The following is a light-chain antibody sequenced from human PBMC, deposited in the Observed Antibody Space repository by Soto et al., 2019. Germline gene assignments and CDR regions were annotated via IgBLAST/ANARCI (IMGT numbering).Light chain of an antibody. CDR2: DVS. V-gene: IGLV2-8*01. Sequence: QSALTQPPSASGSPGQSVTISCTGTSSDVGGYNYVSWYQQHPGKAPKLMIYDVSKRPSGVPDRFSGSKSGNTASLTVSGLQAEDEADYYCSSYAGSNTFVFGGGTKVTVL. CDR3: SSYAGSNTFV. J-gene: IGLJ2*01. CDR1: SSDVGGYNY.